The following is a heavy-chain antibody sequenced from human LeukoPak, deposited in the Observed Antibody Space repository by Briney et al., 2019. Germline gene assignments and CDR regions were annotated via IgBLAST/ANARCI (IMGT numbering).Heavy chain of an antibody. D-gene: IGHD3-22*01. Sequence: SETLSLTCAVYGGSFSGYYWSWIRQPPGKGLEWIGEINHSGSTNYNPSLKSRVTISVETSKNQFSLKLSSVTAADTAVYHCARLVYDSRGYYFDYWGQGTLVTVSS. CDR1: GGSFSGYY. CDR2: INHSGST. V-gene: IGHV4-34*01. CDR3: ARLVYDSRGYYFDY. J-gene: IGHJ4*02.